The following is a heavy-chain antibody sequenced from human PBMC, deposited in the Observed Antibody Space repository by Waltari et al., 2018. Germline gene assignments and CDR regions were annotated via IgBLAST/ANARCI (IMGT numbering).Heavy chain of an antibody. CDR2: INAGNGNT. V-gene: IGHV1-3*01. Sequence: QVQLVQSGAEVKKPGASVKVSCKASGYTFTSSAMHWVRQAPGQRLEWMGWINAGNGNTKYSQKFQGRVTITRDTSASTAYMELSSLRSEDTAVYYCAREQQLNWFDPWGQGTLVTVSS. J-gene: IGHJ5*02. D-gene: IGHD6-13*01. CDR1: GYTFTSSA. CDR3: AREQQLNWFDP.